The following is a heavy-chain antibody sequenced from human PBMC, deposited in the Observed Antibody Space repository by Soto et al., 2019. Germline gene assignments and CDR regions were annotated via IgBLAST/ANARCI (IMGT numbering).Heavy chain of an antibody. CDR1: GGSFSGYY. Sequence: QVQLQQWGAGLLKPSETLSLTCGVYGGSFSGYYWSWIRQPPGKGLEWIGEINHSGSTNYNNPSLKRPVTKSVATSKNQFSLKLSSVTAADTAVYYCARQFKGIAMRDYWGQGTLVTVSS. CDR3: ARQFKGIAMRDY. CDR2: INHSGST. D-gene: IGHD6-13*01. V-gene: IGHV4-34*01. J-gene: IGHJ4*02.